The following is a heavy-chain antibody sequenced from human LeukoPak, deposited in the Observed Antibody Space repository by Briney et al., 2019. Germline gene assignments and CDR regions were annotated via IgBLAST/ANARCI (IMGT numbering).Heavy chain of an antibody. V-gene: IGHV1-69*05. J-gene: IGHJ1*01. CDR3: ARSPYDSSGYYYNYFQH. D-gene: IGHD3-22*01. Sequence: SVKVSCKASGGTFSSYAISWVRQAPGQGLEWMGRIIPIFGTANYAQKFQGRVTITTDESTSTAYMELSSLRSEDTAVHYCARSPYDSSGYYYNYFQHWGQGTLVTVSS. CDR2: IIPIFGTA. CDR1: GGTFSSYA.